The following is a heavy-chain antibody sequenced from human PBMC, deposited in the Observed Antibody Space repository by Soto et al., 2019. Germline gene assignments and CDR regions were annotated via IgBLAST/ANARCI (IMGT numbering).Heavy chain of an antibody. CDR1: GFTFDDYA. V-gene: IGHV3-9*01. CDR2: ISWNSGNI. CDR3: ARVTDYYESSGYFDY. D-gene: IGHD3-22*01. J-gene: IGHJ4*02. Sequence: PGGSLRLSCAASGFTFDDYAMYWVRQVLGKGLEWVSSISWNSGNIGYVDSVKGRFTISRDNAKNSLNLQMNSLRAEDTAVYYCARVTDYYESSGYFDYWGQGTLVTVSS.